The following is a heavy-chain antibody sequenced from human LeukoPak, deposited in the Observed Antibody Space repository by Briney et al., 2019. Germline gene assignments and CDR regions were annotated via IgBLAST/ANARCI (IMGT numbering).Heavy chain of an antibody. J-gene: IGHJ3*02. D-gene: IGHD2-15*01. CDR2: IYDSGST. CDR3: ARDCSGGSCYGAFDI. V-gene: IGHV4-30-4*01. CDR1: GASIRSGDYY. Sequence: KSSETLSLTCTVSGASIRSGDYYWSWIRQPPGKGLEWIGYIYDSGSTYYNPSLKSRITISVDTSENRFSLKLSSVTATDTAVYYCARDCSGGSCYGAFDIWGRGTMVTVSS.